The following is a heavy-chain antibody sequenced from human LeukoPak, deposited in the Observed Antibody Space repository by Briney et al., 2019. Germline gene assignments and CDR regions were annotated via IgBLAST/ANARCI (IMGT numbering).Heavy chain of an antibody. Sequence: ASVKVSCKASGYTFTGYYMHWVRQAPGQGLEWMGWINPNSGGTNYAQKFQGRVTMTRDTSISTAYMELSSLRSDDTAVYYCVRDRLGDSWDVPVRPTGYYGMDVWGQGTTVTVSS. V-gene: IGHV1-2*02. CDR1: GYTFTGYY. J-gene: IGHJ6*01. D-gene: IGHD2-21*01. CDR2: INPNSGGT. CDR3: VRDRLGDSWDVPVRPTGYYGMDV.